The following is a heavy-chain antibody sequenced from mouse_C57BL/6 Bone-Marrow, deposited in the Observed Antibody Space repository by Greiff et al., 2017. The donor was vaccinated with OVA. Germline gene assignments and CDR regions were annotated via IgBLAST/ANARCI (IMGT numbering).Heavy chain of an antibody. V-gene: IGHV1-69*01. Sequence: QVQLKQPGAELVMPGASVKLSCKASGYTFTSYWMHWVKQRPGQGLEWIGEIDPSDSYTNYNQKFKGKSTLTVDKSSSTAYMQLSSLTSEDSADYYCARGGRDDYGDGFAYWDQGTLVTVSA. CDR2: IDPSDSYT. CDR1: GYTFTSYW. D-gene: IGHD2-4*01. CDR3: ARGGRDDYGDGFAY. J-gene: IGHJ3*01.